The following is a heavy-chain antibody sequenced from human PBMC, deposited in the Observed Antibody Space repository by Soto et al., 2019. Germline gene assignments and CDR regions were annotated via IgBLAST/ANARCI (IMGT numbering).Heavy chain of an antibody. J-gene: IGHJ6*02. CDR2: INPNSGDT. CDR3: AKGGAIVAAGTRVYLYNAMDV. D-gene: IGHD5-12*01. V-gene: IGHV1-2*02. CDR1: GYTFTGYY. Sequence: QAQLVQSGTEVKRPGDSVKVSCKASGYTFTGYYVHWVRQAPGQGLEWMGWINPNSGDTYLAQRFQGRVTMTRDTYIGTAYMELRGLTSDDTAEYYCAKGGAIVAAGTRVYLYNAMDVWRQGTNVTVSS.